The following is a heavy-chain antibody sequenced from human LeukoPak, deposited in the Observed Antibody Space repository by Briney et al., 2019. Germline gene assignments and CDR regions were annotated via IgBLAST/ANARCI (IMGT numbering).Heavy chain of an antibody. CDR2: ISSSSSYI. CDR3: AKVALRYFEANYNYMDV. Sequence: GGSLRLSCAASGFIFSSYSMNWVRQAPGKGLEWVSSISSSSSYIYYADSVKGRFTIPRDNSKNTLYLQMNSLRAEDTAVYYCAKVALRYFEANYNYMDVWGKGTTVTVSS. J-gene: IGHJ6*03. CDR1: GFIFSSYS. D-gene: IGHD3-9*01. V-gene: IGHV3-21*01.